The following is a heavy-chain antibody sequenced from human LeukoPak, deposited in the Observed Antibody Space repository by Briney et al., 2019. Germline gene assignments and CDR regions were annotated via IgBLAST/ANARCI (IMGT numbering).Heavy chain of an antibody. V-gene: IGHV4-61*01. Sequence: PSETLSLTCTVSGGSVRSTTYFWSWIRQPPGKGLEWIGYIYYSGSANYNPSLKSRVTISLDTSKNQFSLKLSSVTAADTAVYYCARRGIAYGTTYYFDYWGQGTLVTVSS. J-gene: IGHJ4*02. CDR2: IYYSGSA. CDR1: GGSVRSTTYF. CDR3: ARRGIAYGTTYYFDY. D-gene: IGHD1-14*01.